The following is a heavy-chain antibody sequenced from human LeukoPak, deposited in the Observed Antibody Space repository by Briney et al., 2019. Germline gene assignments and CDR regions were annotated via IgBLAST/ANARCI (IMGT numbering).Heavy chain of an antibody. CDR2: INPNNGGT. CDR1: GYTFTDYY. CDR3: LRDLTYGGISSPDC. D-gene: IGHD4/OR15-4a*01. V-gene: IGHV1-2*02. Sequence: ASVKVSCKASGYTFTDYYMHWVRQVPGQGLEWMGWINPNNGGTTYAQKFQGRVTMTRDTSISTAYMELGRLTSDDTAMYFCLRDLTYGGISSPDCWGQGSLVTVSS. J-gene: IGHJ4*02.